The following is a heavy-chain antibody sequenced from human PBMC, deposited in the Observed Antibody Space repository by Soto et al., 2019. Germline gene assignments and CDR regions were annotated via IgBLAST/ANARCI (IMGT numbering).Heavy chain of an antibody. CDR1: GGSISSYY. V-gene: IGHV4-59*12. CDR2: IYYSGST. Sequence: SGTLSLTCTVSGGSISSYYWSWIRQYPGKGLEWIGYIYYSGSTNYNPSLKSRVTISVDTSKNQFSLKLSSVTAADTAVYYCERVPDYWGQGTLVTVSS. J-gene: IGHJ4*02. CDR3: ERVPDY.